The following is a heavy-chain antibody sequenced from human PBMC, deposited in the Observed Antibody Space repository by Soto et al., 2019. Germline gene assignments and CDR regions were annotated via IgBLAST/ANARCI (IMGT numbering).Heavy chain of an antibody. D-gene: IGHD3-10*01. CDR3: AREVSCLGFTIVRGHFAL. V-gene: IGHV1-46*01. CDR2: INPSGGST. J-gene: IGHJ5*02. CDR1: GYTFTSHY. Sequence: GASVKVSCKASGYTFTSHYMHWVRQAPGQGLEWMGIINPSGGSTSYAQKLQGRVTMTRDTSTSTVYMELSSLRSEDTAVYYCAREVSCLGFTIVRGHFALWGQGT.